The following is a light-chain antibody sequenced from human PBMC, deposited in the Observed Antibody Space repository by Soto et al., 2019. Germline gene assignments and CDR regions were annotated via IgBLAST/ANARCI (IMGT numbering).Light chain of an antibody. Sequence: DIQMTQSPSSLSASVGDRVTITCRASQSINTYLSWYQQKPGRAPKHLINAASSLQTGVQSRFSGSGSGTDFTLTISSLQPEDFATYYCQQTYGAPRTFGQGTKVDIK. CDR3: QQTYGAPRT. V-gene: IGKV1-39*01. CDR2: AAS. CDR1: QSINTY. J-gene: IGKJ1*01.